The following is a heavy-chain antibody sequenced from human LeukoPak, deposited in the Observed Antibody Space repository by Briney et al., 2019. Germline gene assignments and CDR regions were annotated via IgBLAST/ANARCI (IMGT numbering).Heavy chain of an antibody. CDR1: GFTFSSYA. D-gene: IGHD3-22*01. V-gene: IGHV3-30*01. CDR2: ISYDGSNK. Sequence: GRSLRLSCAASGFTFSSYAMHWVRQAPGKGLEWVAVISYDGSNKYYADSVKGRFTISRDNSKNTLYLQMNGLRAEDTAVYYCARDSDGYPLKHWGQGTLVTVSS. CDR3: ARDSDGYPLKH. J-gene: IGHJ1*01.